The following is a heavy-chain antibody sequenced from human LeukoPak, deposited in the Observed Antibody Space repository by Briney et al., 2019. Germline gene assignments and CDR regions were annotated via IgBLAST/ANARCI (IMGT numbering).Heavy chain of an antibody. CDR2: INPNSGVT. CDR1: GYTFTVYY. J-gene: IGHJ4*02. V-gene: IGHV1-2*06. CDR3: AREYSGAYFDF. Sequence: ASVKVSCKTSGYTFTVYYIHWVRQAPGQGLEWMGRINPNSGVTNYAQKFQGRVTMTRDTSITTVYMELSRLRSDDTAVYYCAREYSGAYFDFWALGTLVTVSS. D-gene: IGHD1-26*01.